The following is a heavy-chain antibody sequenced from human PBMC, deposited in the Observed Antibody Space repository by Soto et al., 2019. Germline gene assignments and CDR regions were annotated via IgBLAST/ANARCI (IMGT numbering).Heavy chain of an antibody. D-gene: IGHD4-4*01. CDR2: INHSGST. J-gene: IGHJ6*03. CDR3: ARVGSNYAYYYYYYMDV. CDR1: GGSFSGYY. V-gene: IGHV4-34*01. Sequence: SETLSLTCAVYGGSFSGYYWSWIRQPPGKGLEWIGEINHSGSTNYNPSLKSRVNISVDTSKNQFSLKLSSVTAADTAVYYCARVGSNYAYYYYYYMDVWGKGTAVTVSS.